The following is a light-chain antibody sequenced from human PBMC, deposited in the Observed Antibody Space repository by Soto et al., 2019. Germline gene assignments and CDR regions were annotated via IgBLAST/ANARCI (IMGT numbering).Light chain of an antibody. Sequence: QSVLTQRPSVSAAPGQNVTISCSGSSSNIGGNSVSWYQQLPGTAPKLLIYDDNKRPSGIPDRFSGSKSGTSAALGITGFQHGDEADYYCGARDSSLSDYVYGNGKKVTVL. CDR3: GARDSSLSDYV. CDR2: DDN. CDR1: SSNIGGNS. J-gene: IGLJ1*01. V-gene: IGLV1-51*01.